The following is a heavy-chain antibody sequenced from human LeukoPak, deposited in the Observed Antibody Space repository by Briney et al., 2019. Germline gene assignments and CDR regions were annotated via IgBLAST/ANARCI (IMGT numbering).Heavy chain of an antibody. CDR3: ARLPLVHGWFDP. CDR2: ITSSGGTT. D-gene: IGHD2-2*01. V-gene: IGHV3-11*04. J-gene: IGHJ5*02. Sequence: PGGSLRLSCEASGFTFSDSYMSWIRQAPGKGLEWISYITSSGGTTHYIDPVKGRFTISRDNAKNSLYLQMNSLRAEDTAVYYCARLPLVHGWFDPWGQGTLVTVSS. CDR1: GFTFSDSY.